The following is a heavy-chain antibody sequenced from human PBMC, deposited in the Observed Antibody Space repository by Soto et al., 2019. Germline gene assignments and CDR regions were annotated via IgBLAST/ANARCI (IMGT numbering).Heavy chain of an antibody. J-gene: IGHJ4*02. CDR2: ISYDGSNK. CDR1: GFTFSSYG. V-gene: IGHV3-30*18. D-gene: IGHD6-19*01. Sequence: LRLSCAASGFTFSSYGMHWVRQAPGKGLEWVAVISYDGSNKYYADSVKGRFTISRDNSKNTLYLQMNSLRAEDTAVYYCAKDGPSGWNCVDYWGQGTLVTVSS. CDR3: AKDGPSGWNCVDY.